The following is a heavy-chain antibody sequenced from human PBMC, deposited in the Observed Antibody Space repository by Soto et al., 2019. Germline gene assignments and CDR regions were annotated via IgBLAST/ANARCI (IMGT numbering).Heavy chain of an antibody. Sequence: PSETLSLTCTVSGGSISSGGYYWSWIRQHPGKGLEWIGYIYYSGSTYYNPSLKSRVTISVETSKNQFSLKLSSVTAADTAVYYCARNDYDILTGPNFFDYWGQGTLVTVSS. CDR1: GGSISSGGYY. V-gene: IGHV4-31*03. D-gene: IGHD3-9*01. J-gene: IGHJ4*02. CDR3: ARNDYDILTGPNFFDY. CDR2: IYYSGST.